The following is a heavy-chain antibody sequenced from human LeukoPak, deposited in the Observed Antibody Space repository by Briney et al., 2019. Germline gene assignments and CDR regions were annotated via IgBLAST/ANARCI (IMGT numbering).Heavy chain of an antibody. CDR2: ISSSGGNV. D-gene: IGHD3-22*01. J-gene: IGHJ4*02. V-gene: IGHV3-11*04. CDR3: ARDRSEDDSSGYIHRDFDY. Sequence: PGGSLRLSRAASGFTFSDFYMNWIRQAPGKGLEWISYISSSGGNVNYADSVQGRFTISRDNAKKSLYLQMNSLRADDTAVYYCARDRSEDDSSGYIHRDFDYWGQGTLVVVSS. CDR1: GFTFSDFY.